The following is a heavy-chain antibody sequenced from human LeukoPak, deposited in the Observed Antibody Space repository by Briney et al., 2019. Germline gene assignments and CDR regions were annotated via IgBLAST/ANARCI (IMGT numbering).Heavy chain of an antibody. J-gene: IGHJ5*02. Sequence: GNSLRLSCAVSGFSFSGYGTHWVRQAPGKGLEWMAVISSDGSMQYYADSVVGRFTISRDSSSNTLFLQMNSLRAEDTAVYYCAKDLKAGATAFETWGQGTLVTVSP. CDR2: ISSDGSMQ. CDR1: GFSFSGYG. D-gene: IGHD1-26*01. V-gene: IGHV3-30*18. CDR3: AKDLKAGATAFET.